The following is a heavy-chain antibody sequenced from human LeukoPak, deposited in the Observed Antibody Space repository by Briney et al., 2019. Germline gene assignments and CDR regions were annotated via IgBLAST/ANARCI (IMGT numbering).Heavy chain of an antibody. CDR2: MNPNSANT. V-gene: IGHV1-8*01. CDR1: GYTFTSYD. D-gene: IGHD6-13*01. J-gene: IGHJ4*02. Sequence: ASVKVSCKASGYTFTSYDINWVRQATGQGLEWMGWMNPNSANTGYAQKFQGRVTMTRNTSISTAYMELSSLRSEDTAVYYCARGPPESSNSDYWGQGTRVTVSS. CDR3: ARGPPESSNSDY.